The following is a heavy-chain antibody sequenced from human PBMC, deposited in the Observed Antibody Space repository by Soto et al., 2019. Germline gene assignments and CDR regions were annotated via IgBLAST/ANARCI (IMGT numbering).Heavy chain of an antibody. V-gene: IGHV1-3*04. CDR2: IHTGTGNT. J-gene: IGHJ4*02. Sequence: ASVKVSGKASGYTFSRYTLHWVRQAPGQSLEWMGWIHTGTGNTKYSQKFQDRVTITRDTSASTAYMELSSLRAEDTAVYYCARPSTTRIAVPLDHSWGQGTLVTAPQ. CDR3: ARPSTTRIAVPLDHS. D-gene: IGHD6-19*01. CDR1: GYTFSRYT.